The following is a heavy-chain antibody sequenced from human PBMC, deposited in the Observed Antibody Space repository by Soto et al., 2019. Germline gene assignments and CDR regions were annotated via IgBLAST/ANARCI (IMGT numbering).Heavy chain of an antibody. CDR1: GFIFSNAW. Sequence: GGSLRLSCAASGFIFSNAWMNWVRQAPGKGLEWVGRIKSKTDGGTTDYAAPVKGRFTISRDDSENTLYLQMNSLKTEDTAVYYCTTQKPYSASLYFDYWGQGFLVTVSS. D-gene: IGHD2-21*01. V-gene: IGHV3-15*07. CDR3: TTQKPYSASLYFDY. CDR2: IKSKTDGGTT. J-gene: IGHJ4*02.